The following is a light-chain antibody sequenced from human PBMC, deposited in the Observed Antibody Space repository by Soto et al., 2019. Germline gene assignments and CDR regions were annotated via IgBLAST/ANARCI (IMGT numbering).Light chain of an antibody. V-gene: IGKV3D-20*02. Sequence: IVLTQSPGTLSLSPGERATLSCRASESLNNNYLAWHQQKPGQAPRLLIYGASSRATGIPDRFSGSGSGTDFTLTISSLEPEDSAVYYCQQRHMWPITFGQGTRLEIK. CDR2: GAS. J-gene: IGKJ5*01. CDR1: ESLNNNY. CDR3: QQRHMWPIT.